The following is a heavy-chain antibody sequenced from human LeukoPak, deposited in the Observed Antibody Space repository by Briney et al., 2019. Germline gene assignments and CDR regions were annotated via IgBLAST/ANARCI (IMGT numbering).Heavy chain of an antibody. J-gene: IGHJ5*02. CDR1: GYSISTGYY. V-gene: IGHV4-38-2*02. Sequence: PSETLSLTCTVSGYSISTGYYWDWIRQPPGKGLEWIGEINHSGSTNYNPPLKSRVTISVDTSKNQFSLKLSSVTAADTAVYYCARGHGDIGSPMIVVGKGRSWFDPWGQGTLVTVSS. CDR3: ARGHGDIGSPMIVVGKGRSWFDP. CDR2: INHSGST. D-gene: IGHD3-22*01.